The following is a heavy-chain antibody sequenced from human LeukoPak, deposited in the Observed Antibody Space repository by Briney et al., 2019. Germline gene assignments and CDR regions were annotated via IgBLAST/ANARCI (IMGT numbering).Heavy chain of an antibody. CDR1: GFTFSSYW. CDR2: INSDGSGT. CDR3: SRDLFGRWVPQH. J-gene: IGHJ1*01. Sequence: PGGSLRLSCAASGFTFSSYWMHWVRQAPGKGLVWVSRINSDGSGTNYADSVKGRFTISRDNAESTLFLQMNSLRAEDTAVYFCSRDLFGRWVPQHWGQGTLVTVSS. V-gene: IGHV3-74*01. D-gene: IGHD5-24*01.